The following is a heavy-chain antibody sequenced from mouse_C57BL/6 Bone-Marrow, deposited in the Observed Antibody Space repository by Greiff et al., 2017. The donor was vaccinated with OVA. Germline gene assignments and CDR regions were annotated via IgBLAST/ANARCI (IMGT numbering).Heavy chain of an antibody. D-gene: IGHD1-1*01. V-gene: IGHV2-6-1*01. Sequence: VMLVESGPGLVAPSQSLSITCTVSGFSLTSYGVHWVRQPPGQGLEWLVVIWSDGSTTYNSALKSRLSISKDNSKSQVFLKMNSLQTDDTAMYDCARHGILRSLMDYWGQGTSVTVSS. CDR3: ARHGILRSLMDY. CDR2: IWSDGST. CDR1: GFSLTSYG. J-gene: IGHJ4*01.